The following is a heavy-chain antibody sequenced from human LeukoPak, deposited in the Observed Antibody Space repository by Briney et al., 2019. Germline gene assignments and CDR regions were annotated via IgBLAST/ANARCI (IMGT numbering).Heavy chain of an antibody. CDR1: GGSISNYY. CDR2: IYYSGST. Sequence: SETLSLTCNVSGGSISNYYCNWIRQPPGKGLEWIGYIYYSGSTYYNPSLKSRVTISVDTSKNQFSLKLSSVTAADTAVYYCVNSSPGGGWLVSGNFDYWGQGTLVTVSS. D-gene: IGHD6-19*01. J-gene: IGHJ4*02. CDR3: VNSSPGGGWLVSGNFDY. V-gene: IGHV4-59*04.